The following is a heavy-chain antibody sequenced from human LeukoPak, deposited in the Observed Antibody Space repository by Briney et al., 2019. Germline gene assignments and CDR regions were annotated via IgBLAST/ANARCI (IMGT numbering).Heavy chain of an antibody. CDR2: ISGSGGST. D-gene: IGHD3-22*01. CDR1: GFTFSSYA. V-gene: IGHV3-23*01. CDR3: AKLITMIVVVIFDY. Sequence: GGSLRLSCAASGFTFSSYAMSWVRQAPGKGLEWVSAISGSGGSTYYAGSVKGRFTISRDNSKNTLYLQMNSLRAEDTAVYYCAKLITMIVVVIFDYWGQGTLVTVSS. J-gene: IGHJ4*02.